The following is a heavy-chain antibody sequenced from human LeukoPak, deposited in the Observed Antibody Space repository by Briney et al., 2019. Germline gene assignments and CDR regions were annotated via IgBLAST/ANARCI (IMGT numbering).Heavy chain of an antibody. Sequence: ASVKVSCKASGFTFTAYYTHWVRQAPGQGLEWMGWINPDSGGTNYAQKFQGRVTMTRDTSISTAYMELTRLRTDDTAVYYCARGYCTSPSCFAHFDYWGQGTLVTVSS. D-gene: IGHD2-2*01. CDR2: INPDSGGT. V-gene: IGHV1-2*02. CDR1: GFTFTAYY. CDR3: ARGYCTSPSCFAHFDY. J-gene: IGHJ4*02.